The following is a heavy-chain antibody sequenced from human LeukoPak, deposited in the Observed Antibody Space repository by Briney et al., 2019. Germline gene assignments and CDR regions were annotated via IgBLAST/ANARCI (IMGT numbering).Heavy chain of an antibody. CDR3: ATIGYNHYFDY. Sequence: GASLKVSCKASGDTFTDYYLHWGRQAPGQGLEWMGWINPNSGGTNYAQTFQGRITMNRHTSITTAYLELSRLRSDDTAVYYCATIGYNHYFDYWGQGTLVTVSS. D-gene: IGHD5-24*01. J-gene: IGHJ4*02. CDR2: INPNSGGT. CDR1: GDTFTDYY. V-gene: IGHV1-2*02.